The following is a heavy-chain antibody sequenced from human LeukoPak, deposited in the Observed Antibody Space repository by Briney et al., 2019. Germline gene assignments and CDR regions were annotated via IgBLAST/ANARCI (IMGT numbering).Heavy chain of an antibody. Sequence: PGGSLRLSCAASGFTFSSYWMSWVRQAPGKGLEWVASINQGGSERYYVDSVKGRFTISRDNAKNSLYLQMNSLRADDTAVYYCARDYWSCVDYWGQGALVTVPS. CDR3: ARDYWSCVDY. J-gene: IGHJ4*02. CDR2: INQGGSER. V-gene: IGHV3-7*04. CDR1: GFTFSSYW. D-gene: IGHD1-26*01.